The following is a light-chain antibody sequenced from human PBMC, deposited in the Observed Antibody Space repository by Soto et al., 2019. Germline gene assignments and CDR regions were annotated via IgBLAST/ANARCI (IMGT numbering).Light chain of an antibody. CDR1: QSISSY. V-gene: IGKV1-39*01. CDR3: QQSYCTTWT. CDR2: AAS. J-gene: IGKJ1*01. Sequence: IQFTQSPSSLSAYVEDRVTIPCRASQSISSYLNWYPQKPGKAPKLLIYAASSLQSGVPSRFCGSGAGTDCTLAISSLQPGDVATDICQQSYCTTWTCSQGTKVDIK.